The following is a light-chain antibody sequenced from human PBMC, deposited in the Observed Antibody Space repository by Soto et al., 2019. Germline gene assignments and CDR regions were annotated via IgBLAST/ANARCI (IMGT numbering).Light chain of an antibody. J-gene: IGKJ1*01. V-gene: IGKV3-15*01. CDR3: QQHNNWPPWT. CDR1: QSVSSN. CDR2: GAS. Sequence: EIGMTQSPATLSVSPGEIATLSCRASQSVSSNLAWYHQKPGQAPRRLMYGASTRATGIPDRFSGSGSGTEFTPTISSLQYADVAVYYCQQHNNWPPWTFGQGTKVEIK.